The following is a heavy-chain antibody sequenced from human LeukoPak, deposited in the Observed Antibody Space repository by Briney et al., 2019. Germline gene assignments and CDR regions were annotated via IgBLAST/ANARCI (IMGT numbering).Heavy chain of an antibody. CDR2: IRKMEVR. J-gene: IGHJ4*02. CDR1: GFIFTDYW. D-gene: IGHD2-15*01. CDR3: ANSLL. Sequence: GGSLRLSCAASGFIFTDYWMYWVRQAPGKGLAWVTNIRKMEVRKTMDSVKGRFTISRDNAKNSVYLQMNSLRVEDTAVYYCANSLLGGQGTLVTVSS. V-gene: IGHV3-7*01.